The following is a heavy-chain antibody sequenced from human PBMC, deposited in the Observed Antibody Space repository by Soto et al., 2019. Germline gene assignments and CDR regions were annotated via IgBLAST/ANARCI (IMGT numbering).Heavy chain of an antibody. Sequence: ASVKVSCKASGYTFTSYDINWVRQATGQGLEWKGWMNPNSGNTCYAQKFQGRVTMTRNTSISTAYMELSSLRSEDTAVYYCARACPDYDYIWGSCRYTENYYYYYYMDVWGKGTTVTVSS. CDR2: MNPNSGNT. CDR1: GYTFTSYD. CDR3: ARACPDYDYIWGSCRYTENYYYYYYMDV. J-gene: IGHJ6*03. D-gene: IGHD3-16*02. V-gene: IGHV1-8*01.